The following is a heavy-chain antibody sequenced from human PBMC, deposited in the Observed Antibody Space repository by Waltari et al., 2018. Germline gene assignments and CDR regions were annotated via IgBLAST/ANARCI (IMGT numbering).Heavy chain of an antibody. J-gene: IGHJ6*02. CDR1: GFTVNNFV. CDR3: ARRMFGFAMDV. D-gene: IGHD3-10*02. Sequence: EVQLLESGGGLVQPRGSLRLSCAVSGFTVNNFVMSWVRQAPGKGLECVSTITHSDDNDKTYYADSVKGRFTISRDNSKTTLSLQMSSLRAEDTAVYFCARRMFGFAMDVWGQGTTVTVSS. CDR2: ITHSDDNDKT. V-gene: IGHV3-23*01.